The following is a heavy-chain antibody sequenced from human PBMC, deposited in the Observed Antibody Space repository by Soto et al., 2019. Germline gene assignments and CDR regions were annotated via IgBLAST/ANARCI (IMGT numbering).Heavy chain of an antibody. V-gene: IGHV4-34*01. Sequence: PSETLSLTCAVYGGSFSGYYWSWIRQPPGKGLEWIGEINHSGSTNYNPSLKSRVTISVDTSKNQFSLKLSSVTAADTAVYYCARDRGTYYYYYGMDVWGQGTTVTVSS. J-gene: IGHJ6*02. CDR1: GGSFSGYY. D-gene: IGHD3-10*01. CDR3: ARDRGTYYYYYGMDV. CDR2: INHSGST.